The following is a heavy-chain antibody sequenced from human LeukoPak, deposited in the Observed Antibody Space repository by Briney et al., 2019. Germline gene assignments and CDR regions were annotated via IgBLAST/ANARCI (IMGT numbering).Heavy chain of an antibody. CDR2: ISSSGSTI. J-gene: IGHJ4*02. CDR3: ARGDDYFDY. CDR1: GFTFSSYE. Sequence: PGGSLRLSCAASGFTFSSYEMNWVRQAPGKGLEWVSYISSSGSTIYYANSVKGRFTISRDNAKNSLYLQMNSLRAEDTAVYYCARGDDYFDYWGQGTLVTVSS. V-gene: IGHV3-48*03.